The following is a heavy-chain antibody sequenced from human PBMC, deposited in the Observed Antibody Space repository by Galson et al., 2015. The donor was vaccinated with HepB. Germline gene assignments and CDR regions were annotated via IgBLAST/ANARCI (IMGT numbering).Heavy chain of an antibody. CDR3: ASVYRGDY. D-gene: IGHD3-10*01. CDR2: ITSSSAHM. J-gene: IGHJ4*02. CDR1: GFTFTSHA. Sequence: SLRLSCAASGFTFTSHAMTWVRQAPGKGLEWVSSITSSSAHMYYADSVKGRFTISRDNAKNSVYLQMNGLRVDDTAVYYCASVYRGDYWSQGTLVTVSS. V-gene: IGHV3-21*01.